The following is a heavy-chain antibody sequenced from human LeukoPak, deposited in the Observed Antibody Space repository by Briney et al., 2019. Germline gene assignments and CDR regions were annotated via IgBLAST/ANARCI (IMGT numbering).Heavy chain of an antibody. V-gene: IGHV3-74*01. J-gene: IGHJ4*02. Sequence: GGSLRLSCAASGFTFSSYAMSWVRQAPGKGLVWVSRINNDGGNTNYADSVKGRFTISGDNAKNMLYLQMNSLRAEDTAVYYCAKGGSSFPGDNWGQGTLVTVSS. CDR3: AKGGSSFPGDN. CDR1: GFTFSSYA. CDR2: INNDGGNT. D-gene: IGHD1-26*01.